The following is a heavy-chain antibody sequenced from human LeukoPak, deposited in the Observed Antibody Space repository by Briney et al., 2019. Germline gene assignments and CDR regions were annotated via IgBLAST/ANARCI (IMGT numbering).Heavy chain of an antibody. J-gene: IGHJ4*02. CDR3: AKDHHSSGWPSFDS. D-gene: IGHD6-19*01. CDR2: ITKYDGRT. CDR1: EFIINTAA. Sequence: GGSLRLSCVASEFIINTAAMSWVRQAPGKGLEWVASITKYDGRTYYADSVKGRFSISQDNSENTVYLQMNSLRDDDTGMYFCAKDHHSSGWPSFDSWGQGTLVTVSS. V-gene: IGHV3-23*01.